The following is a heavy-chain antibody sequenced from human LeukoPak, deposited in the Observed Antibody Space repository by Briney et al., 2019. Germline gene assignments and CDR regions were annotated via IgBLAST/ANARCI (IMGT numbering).Heavy chain of an antibody. CDR3: ARGGGFYSSGWYGR. Sequence: SETLSLTCAVYGGSFSGYYWSWIRQPPGKGLEWIGEINHSGSTNYNPSLKSRVTISVDTSKNQFSLKLSSVTAADTAVYYCARGGGFYSSGWYGRWGQGTLVTVSS. V-gene: IGHV4-34*01. J-gene: IGHJ5*02. CDR2: INHSGST. D-gene: IGHD6-19*01. CDR1: GGSFSGYY.